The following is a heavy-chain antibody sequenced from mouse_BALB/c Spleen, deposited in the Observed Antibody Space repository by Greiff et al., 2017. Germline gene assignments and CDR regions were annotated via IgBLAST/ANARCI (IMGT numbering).Heavy chain of an antibody. D-gene: IGHD1-1*01. J-gene: IGHJ2*01. V-gene: IGHV5-17*02. CDR1: GFTFSSFG. Sequence: EVHLVESGGGLVQPGGSRKLSCAASGFTFSSFGMHWVRQAPEKGLEWVAYISSGSSTIYYADTVKGRFTISRDNPKNTLFLQMTSLRSEDTAMYYCAREGYYGSSFDYWGQGTTLTVSS. CDR3: AREGYYGSSFDY. CDR2: ISSGSSTI.